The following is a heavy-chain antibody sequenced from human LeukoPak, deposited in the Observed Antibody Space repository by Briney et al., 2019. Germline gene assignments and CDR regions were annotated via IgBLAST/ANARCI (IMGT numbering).Heavy chain of an antibody. CDR2: ISSSGSTI. J-gene: IGHJ6*03. Sequence: GGSLRLSCAASGFTFSDYYMSWIRQAPGKGLEWVSYISSSGSTIYYADSVKGRFTISRDNAKNSLYLQMNSLRAEDTAVYYCARDVYYVGAHNYYYYYYYMDVWGKGTTVTVSS. CDR3: ARDVYYVGAHNYYYYYYYMDV. D-gene: IGHD1-26*01. CDR1: GFTFSDYY. V-gene: IGHV3-11*04.